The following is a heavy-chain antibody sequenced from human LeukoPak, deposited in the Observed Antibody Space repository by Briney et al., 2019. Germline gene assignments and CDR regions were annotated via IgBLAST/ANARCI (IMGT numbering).Heavy chain of an antibody. Sequence: GGSLRLSCAASGFSFSSYGMHWVRQAPGKGLEWVAFIRYDGNNEYYADSVKGRFTISRDNSKNTLYLQMNSLRPEDTAVYYCAKAHYYGSGSYYKSSYFDYWGQGTLVTVSS. J-gene: IGHJ4*02. V-gene: IGHV3-30*02. CDR3: AKAHYYGSGSYYKSSYFDY. CDR2: IRYDGNNE. D-gene: IGHD3-10*01. CDR1: GFSFSSYG.